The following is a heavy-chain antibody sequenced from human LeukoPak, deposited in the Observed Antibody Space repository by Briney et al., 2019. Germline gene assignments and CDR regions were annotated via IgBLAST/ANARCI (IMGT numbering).Heavy chain of an antibody. V-gene: IGHV1-46*01. CDR1: GYIFSSYH. CDR3: RREGLCGYSISSTDY. Sequence: ASVKVSCKASGYIFSSYHIHWVRQAPVQGLEGMGIVNPGGGSTSYAQKFQGRVTMTRDTSTSTVYMELRSLRSEHTAGYCCRREGLCGYSISSTDYRGEGNVVTVSP. D-gene: IGHD6-6*01. J-gene: IGHJ4*02. CDR2: VNPGGGST.